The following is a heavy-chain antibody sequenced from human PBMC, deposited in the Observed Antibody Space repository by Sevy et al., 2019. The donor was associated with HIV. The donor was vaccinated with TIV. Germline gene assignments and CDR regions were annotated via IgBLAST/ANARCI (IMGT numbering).Heavy chain of an antibody. V-gene: IGHV3-23*01. CDR1: GFSFDSYG. J-gene: IGHJ4*02. CDR3: AKRDGSSWYYFDY. Sequence: GGSLRLSCAVSGFSFDSYGMTWVRQAPGKGLEWVSAISGSGGSTYYADSVKGRFTISRDNSKNTLYLQMNSLRAEDTAVYYCAKRDGSSWYYFDYWGQGTLVTVSS. CDR2: ISGSGGST. D-gene: IGHD6-13*01.